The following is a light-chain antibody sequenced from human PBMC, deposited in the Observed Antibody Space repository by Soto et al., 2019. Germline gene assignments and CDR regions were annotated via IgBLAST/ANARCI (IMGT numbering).Light chain of an antibody. Sequence: EIVMTQSPATLSVFPGERATLSCRAGQSVSSNLAWYQQKPGQAPRLLIYGASTRATGIPARFSGSGSGTEFTLTISSLQSVDFAVYYCQQYNNWPSSFGQGTKVDIK. CDR3: QQYNNWPSS. CDR2: GAS. V-gene: IGKV3-15*01. CDR1: QSVSSN. J-gene: IGKJ1*01.